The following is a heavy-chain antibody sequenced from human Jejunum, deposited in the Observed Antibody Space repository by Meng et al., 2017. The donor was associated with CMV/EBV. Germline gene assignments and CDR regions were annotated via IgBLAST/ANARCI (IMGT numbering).Heavy chain of an antibody. CDR1: GGSISSSGYD. CDR2: INYSGTT. CDR3: ARLIDYSRWFDP. D-gene: IGHD4-11*01. Sequence: GGSISSSGYDWGWLRQPPGKGLEWIASINYSGTTYYNASLKSRVTMSVDTSKNQFSLRLSSVTAADTAVYYCARLIDYSRWFDPWGQGTLVTVSS. V-gene: IGHV4-39*01. J-gene: IGHJ5*02.